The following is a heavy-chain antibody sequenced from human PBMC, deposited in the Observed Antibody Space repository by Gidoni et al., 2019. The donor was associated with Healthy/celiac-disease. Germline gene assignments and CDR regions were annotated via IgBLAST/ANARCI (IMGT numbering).Heavy chain of an antibody. J-gene: IGHJ3*02. Sequence: QVQLVQSGAEVKKPGASVTVSCKASGYTFTSYDINWVRQATGQGLEWMGWMNPNSGNTGYAQKFQGRVTMTRNTSISTAYMELSSLRSEDTAVYYCAMYYYGSGSYLGDDAFDIWGQGTMVTVSS. CDR1: GYTFTSYD. D-gene: IGHD3-10*01. V-gene: IGHV1-8*01. CDR3: AMYYYGSGSYLGDDAFDI. CDR2: MNPNSGNT.